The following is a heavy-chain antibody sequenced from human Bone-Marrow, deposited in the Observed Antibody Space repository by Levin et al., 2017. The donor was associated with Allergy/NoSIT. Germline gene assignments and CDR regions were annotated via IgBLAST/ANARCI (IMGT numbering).Heavy chain of an antibody. CDR2: IYPSGSS. D-gene: IGHD2-2*01. J-gene: IGHJ5*02. Sequence: SETLSLTCAVNGGSFNTYYWSWIRQTPGKGLEWIGEIYPSGSSNYNPSLKSRVTMSIDPSKNQFSLELASVTAADTAIYYCARQSGFCTSTSCRFYWFDPWGQGTLVTVSS. CDR1: GGSFNTYY. CDR3: ARQSGFCTSTSCRFYWFDP. V-gene: IGHV4-34*01.